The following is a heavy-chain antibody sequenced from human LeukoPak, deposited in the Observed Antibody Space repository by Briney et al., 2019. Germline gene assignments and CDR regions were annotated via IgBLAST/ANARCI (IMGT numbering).Heavy chain of an antibody. Sequence: GASVKVSCKVSVYSLSELSVHWGRRAPGIGLEGMGGFTPEHGETTYAQNFHGRVTMTEDTSTGTAYMELSSLRSDDTAMYYCATGDYGGIYFDFWGRGTLVTVSP. CDR3: ATGDYGGIYFDF. CDR1: VYSLSELS. D-gene: IGHD4-23*01. J-gene: IGHJ4*02. CDR2: FTPEHGET. V-gene: IGHV1-24*01.